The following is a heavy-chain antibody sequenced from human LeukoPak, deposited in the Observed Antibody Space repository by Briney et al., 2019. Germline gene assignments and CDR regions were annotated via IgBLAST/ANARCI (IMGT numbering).Heavy chain of an antibody. CDR3: ARGGTVSTSWYLDL. J-gene: IGHJ2*01. CDR1: GGSFSDYY. V-gene: IGHV4-34*01. D-gene: IGHD1-14*01. CDR2: INHSGSA. Sequence: SETLSLTCAVFGGSFSDYYWSWIRQPAAGGLEWIGEINHSGSANYNPSLKSRVAISVDTSKSQFSLKVNSVTAADTALYYCARGGTVSTSWYLDLWGRGTLVTVSS.